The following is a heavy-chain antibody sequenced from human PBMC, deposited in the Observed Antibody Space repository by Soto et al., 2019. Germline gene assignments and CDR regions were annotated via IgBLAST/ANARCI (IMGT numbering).Heavy chain of an antibody. J-gene: IGHJ4*02. D-gene: IGHD6-6*01. CDR2: IYYSGST. V-gene: IGHV4-39*01. CDR1: CGSISSSSYY. CDR3: ARSLFSVSISALDY. Sequence: SETLSLTCTVSCGSISSSSYYWGWIRQPPGKGLEWIGTIYYSGSTYYNPSLKSRVTISVDTSKNQFSLKVSSVTAADTAVYYCARSLFSVSISALDYWGQGTLVTVSS.